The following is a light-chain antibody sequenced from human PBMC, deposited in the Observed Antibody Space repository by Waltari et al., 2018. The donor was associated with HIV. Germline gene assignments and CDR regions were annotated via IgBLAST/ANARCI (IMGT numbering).Light chain of an antibody. Sequence: QSVLTQQPSVSGAPGQRVTISCTGSSSNIGAGYDVHWYQQLPGTAPKLLIYGNSKRPSGVPDRFSGSKSGTSASLAITGLQAEDEADYYCQSYDSSLSGPRVFGTGTKVTVL. CDR1: SSNIGAGYD. V-gene: IGLV1-40*01. J-gene: IGLJ1*01. CDR3: QSYDSSLSGPRV. CDR2: GNS.